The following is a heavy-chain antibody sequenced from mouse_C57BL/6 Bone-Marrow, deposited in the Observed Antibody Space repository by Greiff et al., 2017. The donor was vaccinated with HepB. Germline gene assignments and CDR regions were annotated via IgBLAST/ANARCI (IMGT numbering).Heavy chain of an antibody. D-gene: IGHD1-1*02. Sequence: DVKLVESGGGLVKPGGSLKLSCAASGFTFSSYAMSWVRQTPEKRLEWVATISDGGSYTYYPDNVKGRFTISRDNAKNNLYLQMSHLKSEDTAMYYCAREGVARMDYWGQGTSVTVSS. J-gene: IGHJ4*01. CDR1: GFTFSSYA. CDR2: ISDGGSYT. V-gene: IGHV5-4*01. CDR3: AREGVARMDY.